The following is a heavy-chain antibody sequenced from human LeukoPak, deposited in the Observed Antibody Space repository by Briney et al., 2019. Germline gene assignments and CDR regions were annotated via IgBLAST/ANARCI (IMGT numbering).Heavy chain of an antibody. V-gene: IGHV3-7*01. CDR2: IKQDGSEK. CDR1: GFTFSSYW. Sequence: GGSLRLSCAASGFTFSSYWMSWVRQAPGKGLEWVANIKQDGSEKYYVDSVKGRFTISRDNAKNSLYLQMNSLRAEDTAVYYCARDHRGDNLKYYYYYYMDVWGKGTTVTVSS. J-gene: IGHJ6*03. CDR3: ARDHRGDNLKYYYYYYMDV. D-gene: IGHD5-24*01.